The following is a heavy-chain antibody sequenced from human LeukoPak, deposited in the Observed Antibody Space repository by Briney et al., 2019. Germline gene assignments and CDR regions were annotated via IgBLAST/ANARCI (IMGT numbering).Heavy chain of an antibody. CDR3: GRPSQNVSSWYAFDI. J-gene: IGHJ3*02. V-gene: IGHV3-11*01. CDR1: GLTFSDDY. Sequence: GGSLRLSCEVSGLTFSDDYMSWIRQAPGKELEWVAYISSYGSTIDYADSVKCRFTISRDNAKKSLYLQMNSLRAEDTAVYYCGRPSQNVSSWYAFDIWGQGTMVTVSS. D-gene: IGHD6-13*01. CDR2: ISSYGSTI.